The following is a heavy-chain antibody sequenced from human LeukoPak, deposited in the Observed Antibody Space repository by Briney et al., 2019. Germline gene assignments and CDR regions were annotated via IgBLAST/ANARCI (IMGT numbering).Heavy chain of an antibody. V-gene: IGHV3-74*01. Sequence: TGGSLRLSCAASRFTFSTYWMHWVRQAPGKGLVWVSRINSDGSSTGYADSVKGRFTISRDNAKNTLYLQMNSLRAEDTAVYYCARGGGYSYGSFDYWGQGTLVTVSS. CDR2: INSDGSST. CDR1: RFTFSTYW. CDR3: ARGGGYSYGSFDY. J-gene: IGHJ4*02. D-gene: IGHD5-18*01.